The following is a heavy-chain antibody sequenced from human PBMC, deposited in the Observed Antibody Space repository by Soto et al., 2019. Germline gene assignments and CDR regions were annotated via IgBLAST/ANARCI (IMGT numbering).Heavy chain of an antibody. CDR1: GGSISSSSYY. Sequence: SETLSLTCTVSGGSISSSSYYWGWIRQPPGKGLEWIGYIYYSGSTNYNPSLKSRVTISVDTSKNQFSLKLSSVTAADTAVYYCARLRLVKVAYFDYWGQGTLVTVSS. CDR2: IYYSGST. CDR3: ARLRLVKVAYFDY. V-gene: IGHV4-61*05. J-gene: IGHJ4*02. D-gene: IGHD3-9*01.